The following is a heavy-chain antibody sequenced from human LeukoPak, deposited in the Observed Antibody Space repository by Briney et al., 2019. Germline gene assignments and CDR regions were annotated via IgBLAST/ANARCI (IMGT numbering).Heavy chain of an antibody. CDR1: GFTFSSYA. CDR3: ARVAVLGYCSGGSCFYYMDV. V-gene: IGHV3-21*01. CDR2: ISSSSSYI. J-gene: IGHJ6*03. Sequence: GGSLRLSCAASGFTFSSYAMSWVRQAPGKGLEWVSSISSSSSYIYYADSMKGRFTISRDNAKNSLYLQMDSLRAEDTAVYYCARVAVLGYCSGGSCFYYMDVWGKGTTVTVSS. D-gene: IGHD2-15*01.